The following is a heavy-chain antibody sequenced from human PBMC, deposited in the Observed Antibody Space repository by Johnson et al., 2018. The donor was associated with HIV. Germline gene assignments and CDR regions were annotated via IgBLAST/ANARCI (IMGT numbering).Heavy chain of an antibody. CDR1: GFTFSGYG. V-gene: IGHV3-30*18. J-gene: IGHJ3*02. CDR3: ANLGDYSGNNGFDI. CDR2: ISYDGSNK. D-gene: IGHD4-23*01. Sequence: VQLVESGGGEVQPGRSLRLSCAASGFTFSGYGMHWVRQAPGKGLEWVAVISYDGSNKYYAESVKGRFTISRDNSKNAMYLQMNSLRTEDTAVYYCANLGDYSGNNGFDIWGQGTMVTVSS.